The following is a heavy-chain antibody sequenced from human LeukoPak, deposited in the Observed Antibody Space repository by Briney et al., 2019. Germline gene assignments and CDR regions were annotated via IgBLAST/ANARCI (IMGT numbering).Heavy chain of an antibody. Sequence: ASVKVSCKASGYTFTSYYMHWVRQAPGQGLEWMGIINPSGGSTSYAQKFQGRVTMTRDMSTSTVYMELSSLRSEDTAVYYCARDPGYNWNYRHYYYYMDVWGKGTTVTVSS. D-gene: IGHD1-7*01. CDR2: INPSGGST. CDR1: GYTFTSYY. CDR3: ARDPGYNWNYRHYYYYMDV. J-gene: IGHJ6*03. V-gene: IGHV1-46*01.